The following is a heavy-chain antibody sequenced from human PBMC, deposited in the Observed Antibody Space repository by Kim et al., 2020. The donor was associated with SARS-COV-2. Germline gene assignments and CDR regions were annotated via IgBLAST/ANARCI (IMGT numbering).Heavy chain of an antibody. CDR2: IWDDGSKK. V-gene: IGHV3-33*01. CDR1: GFSFSGHG. J-gene: IGHJ4*02. D-gene: IGHD4-17*01. Sequence: GGSLRLSCAASGFSFSGHGMHWLRQAPGKGLEWVALIWDDGSKKYYGDSVKGRFTISRDNSRNTLYLQMNSLGAEDTAVYYCARLCGTTIDYWGQGTLVT. CDR3: ARLCGTTIDY.